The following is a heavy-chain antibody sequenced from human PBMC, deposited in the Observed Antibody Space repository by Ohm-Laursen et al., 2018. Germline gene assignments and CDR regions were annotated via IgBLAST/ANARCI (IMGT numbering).Heavy chain of an antibody. J-gene: IGHJ4*02. CDR1: GGSITSNGYH. Sequence: TLSLTCTVPGGSITSNGYHWSWIRQPPGKGLEWIGYISYSGSTYYNPSLRSLVTISLDTSKNQFSLSLTSVMAADTAIYFCAGGYQLPYYWGQGSLVTVSS. CDR2: ISYSGST. V-gene: IGHV4-31*01. D-gene: IGHD2-2*01. CDR3: AGGYQLPYY.